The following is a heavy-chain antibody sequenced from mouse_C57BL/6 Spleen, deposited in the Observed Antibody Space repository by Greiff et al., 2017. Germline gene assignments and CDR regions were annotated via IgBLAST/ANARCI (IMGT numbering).Heavy chain of an antibody. D-gene: IGHD1-1*01. CDR3: ARGTVVATSWYFDV. Sequence: VQGVESGAELARPGASVKLSCKASGYTFTSYGISWVKQRTGQGLEWIGEIYPRSGNTYYNEKFKGKATLTADKSSSTAYMELRSLTSEDSAVYFCARGTVVATSWYFDVWGTGTTVTVSS. CDR2: IYPRSGNT. CDR1: GYTFTSYG. V-gene: IGHV1-81*01. J-gene: IGHJ1*03.